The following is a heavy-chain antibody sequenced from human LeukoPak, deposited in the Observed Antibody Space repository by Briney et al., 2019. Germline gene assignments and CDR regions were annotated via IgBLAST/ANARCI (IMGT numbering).Heavy chain of an antibody. Sequence: PGRSLRLSCAASGFTFSSYAMHWVRQAPGKGLEWVAVISYDGSNKYYADSVKGRFTISRDNSKNTQYLQMNSLRAEDTAIYYCAKIVMWGRNWFDPWGQGTLVTVSA. V-gene: IGHV3-30-3*02. CDR1: GFTFSSYA. J-gene: IGHJ5*02. D-gene: IGHD1-26*01. CDR2: ISYDGSNK. CDR3: AKIVMWGRNWFDP.